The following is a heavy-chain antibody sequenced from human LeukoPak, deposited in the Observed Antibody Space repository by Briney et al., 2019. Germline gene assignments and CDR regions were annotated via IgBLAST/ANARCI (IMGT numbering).Heavy chain of an antibody. Sequence: SETLSLTCTVSGGSISSGGYYWSWIRQPPGKGLEWIGYIYHSGSTYYNPSLKSRVTISVDRSKNQFSLKLSSVTAADTAVYYCARAPRITIFGVVTTYYFDYWGQGTLVTVSS. J-gene: IGHJ4*02. D-gene: IGHD3-3*01. CDR1: GGSISSGGYY. CDR3: ARAPRITIFGVVTTYYFDY. CDR2: IYHSGST. V-gene: IGHV4-30-2*01.